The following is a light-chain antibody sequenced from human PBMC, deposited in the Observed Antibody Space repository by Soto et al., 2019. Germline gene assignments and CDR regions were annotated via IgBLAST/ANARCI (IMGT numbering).Light chain of an antibody. Sequence: QSALTQPASVSGSPGQSISISCTGTNSDVGGYNYVSWYQQHPGQAPRLMIYEVTNRPSGVSNRFSGSKSGNTASLTISGLQAEDEADYYCSSYTSSSTTYVFGTGTQLTVL. CDR1: NSDVGGYNY. CDR2: EVT. J-gene: IGLJ1*01. CDR3: SSYTSSSTTYV. V-gene: IGLV2-14*01.